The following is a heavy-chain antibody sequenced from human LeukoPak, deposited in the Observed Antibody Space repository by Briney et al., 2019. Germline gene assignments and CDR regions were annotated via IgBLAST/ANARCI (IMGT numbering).Heavy chain of an antibody. CDR2: IYPGDSDT. D-gene: IGHD1-26*01. J-gene: IGHJ4*02. CDR3: ARWSENIVGATGYFDY. V-gene: IGHV5-51*01. Sequence: GESLKISCKGSGYSFTSYWIGWVRQMPGKGLEWMGIIYPGDSDTRYSPSFQGQVTISADKSISTAYLQWSSLKASDTAVYYCARWSENIVGATGYFDYWGQGTLVTVSS. CDR1: GYSFTSYW.